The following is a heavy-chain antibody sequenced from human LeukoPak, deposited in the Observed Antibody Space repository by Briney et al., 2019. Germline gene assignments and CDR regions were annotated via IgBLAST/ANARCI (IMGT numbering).Heavy chain of an antibody. V-gene: IGHV3-74*01. CDR3: ARDTYGSGSYYGY. CDR1: GFTFSSYW. J-gene: IGHJ4*02. Sequence: GGSLRLSCASSGFTFSSYWMHGVPEPPGKGRVGGSRIIRDGSSTSYAESVKGRFTISRDNAKTTVYLQMNSLRAEDTAVYYCARDTYGSGSYYGYWGQGKVITVSS. D-gene: IGHD3-10*01. CDR2: IIRDGSST.